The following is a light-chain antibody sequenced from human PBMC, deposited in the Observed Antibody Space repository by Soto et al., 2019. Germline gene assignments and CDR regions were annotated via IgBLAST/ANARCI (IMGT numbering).Light chain of an antibody. J-gene: IGKJ1*01. Sequence: EIVMTQSPATLSVSPGERATLSCRASQSVSSNLAWYQQKPGQAPRLLIYGASTRATGIPARFSGSGSGTEFTLTISSLQSEDFAVYYCQQYGRATFGQGTKVEIK. V-gene: IGKV3-15*01. CDR1: QSVSSN. CDR3: QQYGRAT. CDR2: GAS.